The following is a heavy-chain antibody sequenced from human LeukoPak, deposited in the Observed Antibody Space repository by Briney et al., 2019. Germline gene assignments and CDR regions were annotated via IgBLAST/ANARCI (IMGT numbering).Heavy chain of an antibody. V-gene: IGHV4-39*07. CDR1: GGSISSSSYY. CDR2: IYYSGST. CDR3: ARDTPIEVRASDAFDI. Sequence: PSGTLSLTCTVSGGSISSSSYYWGWIRQPPGKGLEWIGSIYYSGSTYYNPSLKSRVTISVDTSKNQFSLKLSSVTAADTAVYYCARDTPIEVRASDAFDIWGQGTMVTVSS. J-gene: IGHJ3*02.